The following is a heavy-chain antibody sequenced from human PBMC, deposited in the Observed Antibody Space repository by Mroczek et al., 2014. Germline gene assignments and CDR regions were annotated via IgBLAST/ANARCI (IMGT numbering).Heavy chain of an antibody. Sequence: VQLVETGGGVVQPGRSLRLSCAASGFTFSSYGMHWVRQAPGKGLEWVAVISYDGSNKYYADSVKGRFTISRDNSKNTLYLQMNSLRAEDTAVYYCAKVSGYELYYYYGMDVWGQGTTVTVSS. V-gene: IGHV3-30*18. J-gene: IGHJ6*02. CDR1: GFTFSSYG. CDR2: ISYDGSNK. CDR3: AKVSGYELYYYYGMDV. D-gene: IGHD5-12*01.